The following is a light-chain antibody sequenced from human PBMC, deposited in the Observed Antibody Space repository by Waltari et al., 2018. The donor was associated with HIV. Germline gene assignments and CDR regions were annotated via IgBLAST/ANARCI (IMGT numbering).Light chain of an antibody. J-gene: IGLJ1*01. CDR2: EVD. CDR1: SRAIGTYRY. CDR3: SSYAGNNNYV. Sequence: ALTQPPSASGSPGQSVTISCTGTSRAIGTYRYVSWYQQHPGRAPHLLIYEVDKRPSGVPDRFSSSKAANTASLTVSGLQVADEADYYCSSYAGNNNYVFGTGTRVTVL. V-gene: IGLV2-8*01.